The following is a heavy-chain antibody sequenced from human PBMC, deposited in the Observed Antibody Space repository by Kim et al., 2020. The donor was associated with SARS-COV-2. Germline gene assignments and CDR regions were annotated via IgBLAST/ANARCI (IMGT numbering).Heavy chain of an antibody. CDR3: ARESGTFEY. CDR2: INGDGTRK. J-gene: IGHJ4*02. CDR1: GFTYSRYW. Sequence: GGSLRLSCAASGFTYSRYWMNWVRQAPGKGLEWVANINGDGTRKLYVDTVKGRFTISRDNAKNSLYLQMDSLRAEDTAVYYCARESGTFEYWGRGYQVTV. D-gene: IGHD1-26*01. V-gene: IGHV3-7*03.